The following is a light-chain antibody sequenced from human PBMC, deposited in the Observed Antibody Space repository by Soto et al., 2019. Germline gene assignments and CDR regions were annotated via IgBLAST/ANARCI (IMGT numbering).Light chain of an antibody. J-gene: IGLJ1*01. CDR3: ISYTSSSTPYV. V-gene: IGLV2-14*01. CDR2: DVT. Sequence: QSVLTQPASVSGSPGQSITISCTGTSSDVGGYNYVSWYQLHPVKAPKLMIYDVTNRSSGVSDRFSGSKTGNTASLTISGLQAEDESYYSCISYTSSSTPYVFGTGTKVTVL. CDR1: SSDVGGYNY.